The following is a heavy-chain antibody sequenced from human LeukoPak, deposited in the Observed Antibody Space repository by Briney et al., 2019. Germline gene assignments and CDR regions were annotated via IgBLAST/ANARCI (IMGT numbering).Heavy chain of an antibody. Sequence: SETLSLTCTVSGYSISSVYYWGWIRQPPGKGLEWIANIFHSGSTYYNPSLKSRVTISIDTSKNQFSLKLSSVTAADTAVYYCARDGGGEGYNSYYYYYMDVWGKGTTVTISS. V-gene: IGHV4-38-2*02. CDR3: ARDGGGEGYNSYYYYYMDV. D-gene: IGHD5-24*01. J-gene: IGHJ6*03. CDR2: IFHSGST. CDR1: GYSISSVYY.